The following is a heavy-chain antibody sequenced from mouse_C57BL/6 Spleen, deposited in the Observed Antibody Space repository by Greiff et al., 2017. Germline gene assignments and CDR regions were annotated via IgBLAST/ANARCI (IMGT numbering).Heavy chain of an antibody. V-gene: IGHV1-39*01. CDR3: ARSSTQGYFDV. CDR1: GYSFTDYN. D-gene: IGHD5-1*01. J-gene: IGHJ1*03. CDR2: INPNYGTT. Sequence: VQLKESGPELVKPGASVTISCKASGYSFTDYNMNWVKQSNGKSLEWIGVINPNYGTTSYNQKFKGKATLTVDQSSSTAYMQLNSLTSDDSAVYYCARSSTQGYFDVWGTGTTVTVSS.